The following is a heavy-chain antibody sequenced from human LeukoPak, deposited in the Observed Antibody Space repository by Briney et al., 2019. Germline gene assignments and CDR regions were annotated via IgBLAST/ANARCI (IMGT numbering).Heavy chain of an antibody. CDR1: GYTFTRYD. Sequence: ASVTLSCKASGYTFTRYDINWVRQATGQGLEWMGWMNPNSRNTGYAQKFQGRVIMTRYTTISTAYMELSSLRSEDTAVYYCARFDRNQIWSGYYLTYYYYYYMDVWGKGTTVTVSS. V-gene: IGHV1-8*01. CDR2: MNPNSRNT. J-gene: IGHJ6*03. D-gene: IGHD3-3*01. CDR3: ARFDRNQIWSGYYLTYYYYYYMDV.